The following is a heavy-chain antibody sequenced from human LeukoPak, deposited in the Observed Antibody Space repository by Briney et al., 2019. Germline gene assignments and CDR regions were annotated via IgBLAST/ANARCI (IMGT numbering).Heavy chain of an antibody. CDR1: RFTFSSYP. D-gene: IGHD6-19*01. CDR3: ARDGQSSGWYD. CDR2: ISASGGST. Sequence: QPGGSLRLSCAASRFTFSSYPMSWVPQAPGKGLEWVSGISASGGSTYYADSVKGRFTSSRDNSKNTLYLQMNSLRAEDTALYYCARDGQSSGWYDWGEGTLVTVPS. J-gene: IGHJ4*02. V-gene: IGHV3-23*01.